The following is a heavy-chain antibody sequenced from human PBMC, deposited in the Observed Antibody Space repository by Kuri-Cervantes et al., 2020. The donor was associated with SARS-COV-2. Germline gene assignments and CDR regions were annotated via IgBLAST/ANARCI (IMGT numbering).Heavy chain of an antibody. Sequence: SVKVSCKASGGTFSSYAISWVRQAPGQGLEWMGGIIPIFGTANYAQKFRGRVTITTDESTSTAYMELSSLRSEDTAVYYCARGVGSSWYVDDAFDIWGQGTMVTVSS. J-gene: IGHJ3*02. CDR2: IIPIFGTA. CDR1: GGTFSSYA. D-gene: IGHD6-13*01. V-gene: IGHV1-69*05. CDR3: ARGVGSSWYVDDAFDI.